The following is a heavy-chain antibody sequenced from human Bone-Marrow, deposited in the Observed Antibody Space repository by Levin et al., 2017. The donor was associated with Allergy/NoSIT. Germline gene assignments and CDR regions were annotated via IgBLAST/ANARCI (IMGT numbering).Heavy chain of an antibody. J-gene: IGHJ4*02. CDR2: ISCSGGST. D-gene: IGHD3-3*01. V-gene: IGHV3-23*01. Sequence: GESLKISCAASGFTFSSYAMSWVRQAPGKGLEWVSAISCSGGSTYYADSVKGRVTISRDNSKNTLYLQMNSLRAEDTAVYYCAKNPVLRFLEWFSKNYFDYWGQGTLVTVSS. CDR1: GFTFSSYA. CDR3: AKNPVLRFLEWFSKNYFDY.